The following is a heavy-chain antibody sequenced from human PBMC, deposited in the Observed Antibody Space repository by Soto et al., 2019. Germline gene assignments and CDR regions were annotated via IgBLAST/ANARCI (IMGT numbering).Heavy chain of an antibody. J-gene: IGHJ6*02. V-gene: IGHV3-23*01. CDR3: GKGGYGDYGRMDV. CDR1: GFTFSSYA. CDR2: ISGSGAIT. D-gene: IGHD4-17*01. Sequence: EVPLLESGGGLVQPGGSLRLSCAASGFTFSSYAVSWVRQAPGKGLEWVSGISGSGAITYYADSVKGRFTISRDNSKNTLYLQMNSLRAEDTAVYYCGKGGYGDYGRMDVWGQGTTVTVSS.